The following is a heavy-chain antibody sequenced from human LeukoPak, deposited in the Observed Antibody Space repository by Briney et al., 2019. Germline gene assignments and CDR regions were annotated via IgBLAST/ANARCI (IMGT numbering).Heavy chain of an antibody. D-gene: IGHD3-22*01. Sequence: GGTLRLSCAASGFTFSSYEMNWVRQAPGKGGEWGSYISSSCSTIYYPVSVKGPFTISRDNAKNSLYLQMNSLRAEDTAVYYCARDHYYYDSSGLDYWGQGTLVTVSS. CDR3: ARDHYYYDSSGLDY. CDR1: GFTFSSYE. J-gene: IGHJ4*02. CDR2: ISSSCSTI. V-gene: IGHV3-48*03.